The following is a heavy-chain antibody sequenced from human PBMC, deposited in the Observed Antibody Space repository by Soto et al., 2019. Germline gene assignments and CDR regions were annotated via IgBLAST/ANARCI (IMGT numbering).Heavy chain of an antibody. D-gene: IGHD3-10*01. CDR2: IYYSGST. J-gene: IGHJ6*02. CDR3: ARDVTMVRGANRWLDV. Sequence: SETLSLTCTVSGGSISSYYWSWIRQPPGKGLEWIGYIYYSGSTNYNPSLKSRVTISVDTSKNQFSLKLSSVTAADTAVYYCARDVTMVRGANRWLDVWGQVTTVTVSS. CDR1: GGSISSYY. V-gene: IGHV4-59*01.